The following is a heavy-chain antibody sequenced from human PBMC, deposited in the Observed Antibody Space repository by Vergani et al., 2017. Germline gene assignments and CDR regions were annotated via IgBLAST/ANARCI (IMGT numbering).Heavy chain of an antibody. CDR2: INPSGGST. J-gene: IGHJ4*02. Sequence: QVQLVQSGAEVKKPGASVKVSCKVSGYTLTELSMHWVRQAPGKGLEWMGIINPSGGSTSYAQKFQGRVTMTRDTSTSTVYMELSSLRSEDTAVYYCARGRAAAGPLYYWGQGTLVTVCS. CDR3: ARGRAAAGPLYY. D-gene: IGHD6-25*01. V-gene: IGHV1-46*03. CDR1: GYTLTELS.